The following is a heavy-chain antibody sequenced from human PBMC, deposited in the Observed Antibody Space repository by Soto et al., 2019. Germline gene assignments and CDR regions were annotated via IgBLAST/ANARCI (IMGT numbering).Heavy chain of an antibody. CDR3: SKYSLLPL. D-gene: IGHD4-4*01. J-gene: IGHJ4*02. Sequence: SETLSLTCAVYGGSFSGYYWSWIRQPPGKGLEWIGEINHSGSTNYNPSLKSRVAISVDTSKNQFSLNLSSVTAADTAVYYCSKYSLLPLWGQGTLVTVSS. CDR2: INHSGST. V-gene: IGHV4-34*01. CDR1: GGSFSGYY.